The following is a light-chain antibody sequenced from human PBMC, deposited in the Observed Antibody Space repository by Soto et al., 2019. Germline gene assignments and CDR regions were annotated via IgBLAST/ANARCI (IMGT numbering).Light chain of an antibody. CDR1: QSVSSNY. J-gene: IGKJ1*01. CDR2: DAS. V-gene: IGKV3D-20*01. Sequence: EIVLTQSPATLSLSPGERAALSCGASQSVSSNYLAWYQQKPGLAPRLLIYDASRRATGIPDRFSGSGSGADFILSISRLGPEDFAVDYCQQYGSSPWTFGQGTKVEFK. CDR3: QQYGSSPWT.